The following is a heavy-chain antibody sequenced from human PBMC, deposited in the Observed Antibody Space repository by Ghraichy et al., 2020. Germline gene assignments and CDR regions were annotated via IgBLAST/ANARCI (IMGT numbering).Heavy chain of an antibody. J-gene: IGHJ4*02. CDR1: GFTFSSYD. CDR3: ARGIGVGELSHLFDY. Sequence: LSLTCAASGFTFSSYDMHWVRQATGKGLEWVSAIGTAGDTYYPGSVKGGFTISSENAKNSLYLQINNLRAGDTAVYYCARGIGVGELSHLFDYWGQGTQPTVSS. D-gene: IGHD3-10*01. CDR2: IGTAGDT. V-gene: IGHV3-13*01.